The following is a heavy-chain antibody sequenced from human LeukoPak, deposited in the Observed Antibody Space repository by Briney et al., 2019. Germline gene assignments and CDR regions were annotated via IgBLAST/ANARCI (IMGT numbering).Heavy chain of an antibody. V-gene: IGHV1-46*01. Sequence: ASVKVSCKASGYTFTTYYMHWVRQAPGQGLEWMGIINPSGGSTSYAQKFQGRVTMTRDTSTSTVYMELSSLRSDDTAVYYCARDQSDSSGYNLYYYYYMDVWGKGTTVTVSS. CDR3: ARDQSDSSGYNLYYYYYMDV. CDR2: INPSGGST. CDR1: GYTFTTYY. D-gene: IGHD3-22*01. J-gene: IGHJ6*03.